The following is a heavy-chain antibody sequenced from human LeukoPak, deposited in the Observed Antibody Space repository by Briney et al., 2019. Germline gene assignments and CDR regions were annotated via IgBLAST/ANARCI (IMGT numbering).Heavy chain of an antibody. Sequence: PGGSLRLSCAASGFTFSSYSMNWVRQAPGKGLEWVSSISTSSIYIYYADSVKGRFTISRGNAKNSLYLQMNSLRAEDTAVYYCAKDGNWARFENWGQGTLVTVSS. CDR3: AKDGNWARFEN. D-gene: IGHD7-27*01. CDR2: ISTSSIYI. V-gene: IGHV3-21*01. J-gene: IGHJ4*02. CDR1: GFTFSSYS.